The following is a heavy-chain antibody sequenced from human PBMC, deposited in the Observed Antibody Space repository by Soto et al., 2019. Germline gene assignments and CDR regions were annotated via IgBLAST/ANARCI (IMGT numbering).Heavy chain of an antibody. Sequence: QVQLQQWGAGLLKPSETLSLTCAVYGGSFSGYYWSWIRQPPGKGLEWIGEINHSGSTNYNPSLKSRVTISVDTSKNQFSLTLSSVTAADTAVYYCARGLYYDIDNWFDPWGQGTLVTVSS. D-gene: IGHD3-9*01. CDR2: INHSGST. V-gene: IGHV4-34*01. CDR1: GGSFSGYY. CDR3: ARGLYYDIDNWFDP. J-gene: IGHJ5*02.